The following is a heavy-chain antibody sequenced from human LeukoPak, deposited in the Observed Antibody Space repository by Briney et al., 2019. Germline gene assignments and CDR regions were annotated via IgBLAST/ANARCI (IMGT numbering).Heavy chain of an antibody. CDR3: AIRGGYSGYDSTLFDY. Sequence: KASETLSLTCTVSGGSITSSSYYWGWIRQPPGKGLEWIGSIYYSGSTYYNPSLMSRVTISVDTSKNQFSLKLSSVTAADTAVYYCAIRGGYSGYDSTLFDYWGQGTLVTVSS. CDR1: GGSITSSSYY. V-gene: IGHV4-39*07. D-gene: IGHD5-12*01. J-gene: IGHJ4*02. CDR2: IYYSGST.